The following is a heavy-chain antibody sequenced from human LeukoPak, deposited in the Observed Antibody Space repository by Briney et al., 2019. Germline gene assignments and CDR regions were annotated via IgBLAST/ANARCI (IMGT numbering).Heavy chain of an antibody. J-gene: IGHJ4*02. D-gene: IGHD2-15*01. V-gene: IGHV5-51*01. CDR3: ARQGVVAAPGHFDY. Sequence: GESLKISCVGSGYSFTSYWMGWVRQMPGKGLEWMGIIYPGDSDTGYSPSFQGQVTISADKSISTAYLQWSSLKASDTAMYYCARQGVVAAPGHFDYWGQGTLVTVSS. CDR2: IYPGDSDT. CDR1: GYSFTSYW.